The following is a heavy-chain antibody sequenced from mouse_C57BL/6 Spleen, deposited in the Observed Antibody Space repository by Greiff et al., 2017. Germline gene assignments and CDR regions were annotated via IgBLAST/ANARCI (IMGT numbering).Heavy chain of an antibody. Sequence: VQLQQPGAELVRPGSSVKLSCKASGYTFTSYWMHWVKQRPIQGLEWIGNIDPSDSETHYNQKFKDKATLTVDKSSSTAYMQLSSLTSEDSAVYYCARQAAQDTVLDYWGQGTTLTVSS. J-gene: IGHJ2*01. D-gene: IGHD3-2*02. CDR1: GYTFTSYW. CDR3: ARQAAQDTVLDY. V-gene: IGHV1-52*01. CDR2: IDPSDSET.